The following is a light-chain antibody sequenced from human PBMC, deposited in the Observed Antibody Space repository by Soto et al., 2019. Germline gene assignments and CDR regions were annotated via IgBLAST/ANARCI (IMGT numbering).Light chain of an antibody. Sequence: QSALTQPASVSGSPGQSITISCTGTSSDVGAYNLVSWYQQYPGKAPKLMVYEVTNRPSGVSNRFSGSTSGNAASLAISGLQAEDEADYYCSSYTTTSALGVFGTGTKGTAL. CDR1: SSDVGAYNL. CDR2: EVT. CDR3: SSYTTTSALGV. J-gene: IGLJ1*01. V-gene: IGLV2-14*01.